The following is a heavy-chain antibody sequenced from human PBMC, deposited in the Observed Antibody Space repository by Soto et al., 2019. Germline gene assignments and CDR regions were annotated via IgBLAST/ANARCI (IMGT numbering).Heavy chain of an antibody. V-gene: IGHV4-30-4*01. CDR1: GGSISSGDYY. CDR3: ARAPFPTRNAFDY. Sequence: QVQLQESGPGLVKPSQTLSLTCTISGGSISSGDYYWSWIRQPPGKGLEWIGYIYYSGSTYYNPSLKSRVTISVDTSKNQFSLKLSSVTAADTAVYYYARAPFPTRNAFDYWGQGTLVTVSS. J-gene: IGHJ4*02. D-gene: IGHD4-4*01. CDR2: IYYSGST.